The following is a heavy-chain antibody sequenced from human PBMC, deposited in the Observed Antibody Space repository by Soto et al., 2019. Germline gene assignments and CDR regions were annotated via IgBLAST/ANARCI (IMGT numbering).Heavy chain of an antibody. D-gene: IGHD5-12*01. Sequence: EEQLVESGGGLVQPGGSLRLSCAASGFTFSSYWMHWVRQAPGKGLVWVSCINSDESTTSFADSVKGRFTISRDNAKNTLYLQMNSLRAEDTAVYYCARDGSGAFDMWGQGTMVTVSS. J-gene: IGHJ3*02. CDR2: INSDESTT. CDR3: ARDGSGAFDM. V-gene: IGHV3-74*01. CDR1: GFTFSSYW.